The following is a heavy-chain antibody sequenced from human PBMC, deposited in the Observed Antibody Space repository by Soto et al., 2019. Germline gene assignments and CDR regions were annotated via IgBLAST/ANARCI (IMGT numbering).Heavy chain of an antibody. CDR1: GYTSTGYY. CDR2: INPNSGGT. J-gene: IGHJ4*02. V-gene: IGHV1-2*02. CDR3: ARDPGYSSSWFPIDY. Sequence: ASVKVSCKASGYTSTGYYMHWVRQAPGQGLEWMGWINPNSGGTNYAQKFQGRVTMTRDTSISTAYMELSRLRSDDTAVYYCARDPGYSSSWFPIDYWGQGTMVTVS. D-gene: IGHD6-13*01.